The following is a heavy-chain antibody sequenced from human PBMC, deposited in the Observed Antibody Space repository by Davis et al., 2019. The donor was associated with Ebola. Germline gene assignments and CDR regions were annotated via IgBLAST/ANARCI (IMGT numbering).Heavy chain of an antibody. CDR3: ARDLRYDSSGYDYYFYMDV. CDR2: IYYSGST. D-gene: IGHD3-22*01. Sequence: PSETLSLTCTVSGGSISRGGSYWTWIRQHPGKGLEWIGYIYYSGSTYYKPSLKSRVTISVAPSKNQFSLMLSSVTAADTAVYYCARDLRYDSSGYDYYFYMDVWGKGTTVTVSS. J-gene: IGHJ6*03. V-gene: IGHV4-31*03. CDR1: GGSISRGGSY.